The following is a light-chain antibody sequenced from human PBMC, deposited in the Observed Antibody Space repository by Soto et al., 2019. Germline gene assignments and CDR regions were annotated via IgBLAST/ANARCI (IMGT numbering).Light chain of an antibody. CDR1: QSVSSSY. CDR2: GAS. V-gene: IGKV3-20*01. CDR3: QQYGSSPLT. Sequence: EIVLTQSPGTLSLSPGERATLSCRASQSVSSSYLAWYQQKPGQAPRLLIYGASSRATVIPDRFSGSGSGTDFNLTISRLEPEDLAVYYCQQYGSSPLTFGEGTKVEIK. J-gene: IGKJ4*01.